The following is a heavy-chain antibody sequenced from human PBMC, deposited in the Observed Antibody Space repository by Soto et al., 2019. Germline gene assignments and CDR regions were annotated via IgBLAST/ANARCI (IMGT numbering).Heavy chain of an antibody. D-gene: IGHD4-17*01. CDR2: VSHSGST. J-gene: IGHJ4*02. V-gene: IGHV4-4*02. CDR1: GGSISSGFW. CDR3: ARVSRTVGLDY. Sequence: QVHLQVSDPGLVKPSETLSLTCVVSGGSISSGFWWTWVRQSPGKGLEWLGDVSHSGSTKDNPSLKSRVTLSVDKSNNRFSLYMTSVTAADTGVYYCARVSRTVGLDYWGQGTLVTVSS.